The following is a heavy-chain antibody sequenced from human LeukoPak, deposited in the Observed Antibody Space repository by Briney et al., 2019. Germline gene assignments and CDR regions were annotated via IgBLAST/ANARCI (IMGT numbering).Heavy chain of an antibody. J-gene: IGHJ4*02. V-gene: IGHV4-39*01. CDR2: IYYSGST. D-gene: IGHD3-22*01. Sequence: SETLSLTCTVSGVSINRSNYYWGWIRQPPGKGLKWIGSIYYSGSTYYNPSLKSRVTISVDTSKNQFSLKLSSVTAADTAVYYCARLGSGYHLDYWGQGTLVTVSS. CDR3: ARLGSGYHLDY. CDR1: GVSINRSNYY.